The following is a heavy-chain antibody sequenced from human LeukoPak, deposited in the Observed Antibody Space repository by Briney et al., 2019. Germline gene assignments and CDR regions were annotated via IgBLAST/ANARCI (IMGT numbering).Heavy chain of an antibody. D-gene: IGHD5-12*01. J-gene: IGHJ4*02. Sequence: GGSLRLSCAASGFTFSSYSMNWVRQAPGKGLEWVSSISSSSSHIYYADSVKGRFTISRDNAKNSLYLQMNSLRAEDTAVYYCARDGLGGYADYWGQGTLVTVSS. V-gene: IGHV3-21*01. CDR3: ARDGLGGYADY. CDR1: GFTFSSYS. CDR2: ISSSSSHI.